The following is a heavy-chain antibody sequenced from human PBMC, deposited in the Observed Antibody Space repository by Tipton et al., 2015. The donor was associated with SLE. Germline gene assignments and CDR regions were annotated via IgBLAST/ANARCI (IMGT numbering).Heavy chain of an antibody. CDR1: GGSISSYY. Sequence: GSLRLSCTVSGGSISSYYWSWIRQPPGKGLEWIGYIYYSGSTNYNPSLKSRVTISVDTSKNQFSLKLSSVTAADTAVYYCASQDQGDSGWFFFDYWGQGTLVTVSS. CDR2: IYYSGST. CDR3: ASQDQGDSGWFFFDY. V-gene: IGHV4-59*08. J-gene: IGHJ4*02. D-gene: IGHD6-19*01.